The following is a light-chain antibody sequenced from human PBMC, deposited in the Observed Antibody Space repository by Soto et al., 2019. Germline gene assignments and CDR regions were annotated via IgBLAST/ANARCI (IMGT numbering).Light chain of an antibody. J-gene: IGLJ3*02. V-gene: IGLV1-40*01. CDR3: QSFDSSLRGWV. CDR2: GDT. Sequence: QSVLTQPPSVSGAPGQRVTISCTGSSSNIGAGYDVHWYQQLPGTAPKLLVCGDTNRPSGVPDRFSGSKSGTSASLAITGLRAEDEADYYCQSFDSSLRGWVFGGGTKLTVL. CDR1: SSNIGAGYD.